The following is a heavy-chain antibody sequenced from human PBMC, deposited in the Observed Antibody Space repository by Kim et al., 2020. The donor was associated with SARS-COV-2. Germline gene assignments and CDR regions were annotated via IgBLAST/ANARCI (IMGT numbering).Heavy chain of an antibody. Sequence: GGSLRLSCAASGFTFSSYGMHWVRQAPCKGLEWVAVISYDGSNKYYADSVKGRFPISRDNSKNTLYLQMNSLRAEVTAVYYCAKDPWRSIVGANTLEDYWGQGTLVTVSS. J-gene: IGHJ4*02. CDR2: ISYDGSNK. CDR1: GFTFSSYG. V-gene: IGHV3-30*18. CDR3: AKDPWRSIVGANTLEDY. D-gene: IGHD1-26*01.